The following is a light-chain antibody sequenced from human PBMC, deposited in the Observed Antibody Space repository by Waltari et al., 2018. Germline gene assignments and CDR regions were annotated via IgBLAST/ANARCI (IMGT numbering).Light chain of an antibody. CDR2: KAS. CDR1: QSISTY. Sequence: TQSPATLSLSPGERVTITCRASQSISTYLAWYQQKPGKAPKLLIYKASSLESGVPSRFSGSGSGTEFTLTISSLQPDDFATYYCQQYDSYQWTFGQGTKVEI. CDR3: QQYDSYQWT. J-gene: IGKJ1*01. V-gene: IGKV1-5*03.